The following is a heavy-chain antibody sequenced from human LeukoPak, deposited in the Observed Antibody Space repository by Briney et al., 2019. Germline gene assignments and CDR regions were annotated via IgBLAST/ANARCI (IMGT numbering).Heavy chain of an antibody. CDR2: ISGSGGST. D-gene: IGHD3-22*01. J-gene: IGHJ4*02. CDR1: GFTFSRYA. CDR3: VKVTDYYYDSSGYLDY. V-gene: IGHV3-23*01. Sequence: PGRSLRLSCVASGFTFSRYAMHWVRQAPVKGLEWVAAISGSGGSTYYADSVKGRFTISRDNSKNTLYLQMNSLRAEDTAVYYCVKVTDYYYDSSGYLDYWGQGTLVTVSS.